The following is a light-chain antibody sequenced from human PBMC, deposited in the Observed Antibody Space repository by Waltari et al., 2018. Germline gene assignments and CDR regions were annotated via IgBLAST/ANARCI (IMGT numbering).Light chain of an antibody. CDR2: GAS. J-gene: IGKJ1*01. Sequence: IVMTQSPATLSVSPGDGATLSCRVSQSVSSNLAWYQQKPGQAPRLLIYGASTRATGLPVRFSGSGSGTEFTLTISSLQPEDVATYYCQKYNSPPQTFGQGTKVEIK. CDR1: QSVSSN. CDR3: QKYNSPPQT. V-gene: IGKV3-15*01.